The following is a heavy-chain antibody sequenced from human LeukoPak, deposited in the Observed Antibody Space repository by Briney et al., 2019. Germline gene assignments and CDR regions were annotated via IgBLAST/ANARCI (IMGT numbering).Heavy chain of an antibody. CDR1: GFAFDDYA. D-gene: IGHD5-12*01. V-gene: IGHV3-43*02. CDR3: AKDIGRSGYDLAFDY. CDR2: ISGDGGST. Sequence: GGSLRLSCAASGFAFDDYAMHWVRQAPGKGLEWVSLISGDGGSTYYADSVKGRFTISRDNSKNSLYLQMNSLRTEDTALYYCAKDIGRSGYDLAFDYWGQGTLVTVSS. J-gene: IGHJ4*02.